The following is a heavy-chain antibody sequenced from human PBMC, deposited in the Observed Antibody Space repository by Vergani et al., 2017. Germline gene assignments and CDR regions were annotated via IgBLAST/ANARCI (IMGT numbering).Heavy chain of an antibody. V-gene: IGHV3-30*03. D-gene: IGHD1-1*01. CDR2: ISDDGTQK. CDR3: ATKSXGTPGCQIGYFRE. CDR1: GFTSSYYG. J-gene: IGHJ4*02. Sequence: QVHLVESGGGVVQPGRSLRLSCVVSGFTSSYYGMHWVRQAPGKGLEWVAVISDDGTQKYYADSVKGRFTISRDNSKSTLYLQMNSLRTEDTAVYYCATKSXGTPGCQIGYFREWGQGTLVTVSS.